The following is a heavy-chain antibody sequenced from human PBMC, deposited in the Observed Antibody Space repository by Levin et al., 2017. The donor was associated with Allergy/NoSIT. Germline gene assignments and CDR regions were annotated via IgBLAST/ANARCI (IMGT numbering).Heavy chain of an antibody. CDR1: GFSLSTSGVA. Sequence: SGPTLVKPTQTLTLTCTFSGFSLSTSGVAVGWIRQPPGKALEWLALIYWDDDKRYSPSLRSRLTITKDTSKNQVVLTMTNLDPVDTATYYCAHNYYDRSGYFSPFGYWGQGTLVTVSS. D-gene: IGHD3-22*01. CDR2: IYWDDDK. V-gene: IGHV2-5*02. J-gene: IGHJ4*02. CDR3: AHNYYDRSGYFSPFGY.